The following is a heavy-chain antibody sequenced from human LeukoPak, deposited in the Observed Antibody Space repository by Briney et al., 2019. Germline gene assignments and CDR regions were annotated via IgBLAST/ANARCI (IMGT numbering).Heavy chain of an antibody. Sequence: GRSLGLSCAASGFTFSSYGMHWVRQAPGKGLEWVAVISYDGSNKYYADSVKGRFTISRDNSKNTLYLQMNSLRAEDTAVYYCAKVGSGSESWGQGTLVTVSS. J-gene: IGHJ4*02. D-gene: IGHD3-10*01. V-gene: IGHV3-30*18. CDR3: AKVGSGSES. CDR1: GFTFSSYG. CDR2: ISYDGSNK.